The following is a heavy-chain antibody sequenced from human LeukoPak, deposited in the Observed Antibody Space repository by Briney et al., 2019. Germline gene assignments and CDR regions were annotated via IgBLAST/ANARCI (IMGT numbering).Heavy chain of an antibody. CDR2: INPDGGST. Sequence: VASVKVSCKASGYSFTSYYMHWVRQAPGQGLEWMGIINPDGGSTSYAQKFQGRVTMTRDTSTSTVYMELSSLGPEDTAVYYCANSIAARNYFDYWGQGTLVTVSS. J-gene: IGHJ4*02. V-gene: IGHV1-46*01. CDR1: GYSFTSYY. CDR3: ANSIAARNYFDY. D-gene: IGHD6-6*01.